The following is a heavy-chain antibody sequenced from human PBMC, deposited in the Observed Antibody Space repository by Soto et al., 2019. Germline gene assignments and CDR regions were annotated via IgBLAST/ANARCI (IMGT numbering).Heavy chain of an antibody. V-gene: IGHV1-18*01. CDR3: ARDSYYYDSSGYYEPDY. CDR2: ISAYNGNT. CDR1: GYTFTSYG. Sequence: QVQLVQSGAEVKKPGASVKVSCKASGYTFTSYGISWVRQAPGQGLEWIGWISAYNGNTNYAQKLQGRVTMTTDTSTSTAYMELRSLRSDDTAVYYCARDSYYYDSSGYYEPDYWGQGTLVTVSS. J-gene: IGHJ4*02. D-gene: IGHD3-22*01.